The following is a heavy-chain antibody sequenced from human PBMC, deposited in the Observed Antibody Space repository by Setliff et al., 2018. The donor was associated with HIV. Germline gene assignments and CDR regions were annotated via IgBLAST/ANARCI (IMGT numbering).Heavy chain of an antibody. V-gene: IGHV4-39*07. CDR3: AREKRGYSYAKEAFDI. CDR1: GGSISSSSYY. Sequence: SETLSLTCTVSGGSISSSSYYWSWLRQPPGKGLEWLGEINHSGTTNYNASLNRRATISLDSSMNQFSLRLSSVTAADTAVYFCAREKRGYSYAKEAFDIWGHGTMVTVSS. J-gene: IGHJ3*02. D-gene: IGHD5-18*01. CDR2: INHSGTT.